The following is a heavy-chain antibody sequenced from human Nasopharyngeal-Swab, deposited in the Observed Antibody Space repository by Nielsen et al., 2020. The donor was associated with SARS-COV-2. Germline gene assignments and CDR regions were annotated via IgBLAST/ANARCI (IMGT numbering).Heavy chain of an antibody. D-gene: IGHD3-9*01. CDR3: ARYYYILTGYYKTPAFDY. J-gene: IGHJ4*02. V-gene: IGHV3-23*01. Sequence: VRQAPGKGLEWVSVMRASGGDMYYADSVKGRFTISRDNSKNTLYLQMNSLRAEDTAVYYCARYYYILTGYYKTPAFDYWGQGTLVTVSS. CDR2: MRASGGDM.